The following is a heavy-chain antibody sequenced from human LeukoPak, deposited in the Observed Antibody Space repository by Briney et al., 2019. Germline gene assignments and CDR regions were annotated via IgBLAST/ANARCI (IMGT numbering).Heavy chain of an antibody. Sequence: GGSLRLSCAASGFTFSTYGMHWVRQAPGKGLEWVTVIWHDGSHKDYADSVKGRFTISRDNSKNTLYLQMNSLRAEDTAVYYCAKDLPGGYFDWSFDYWGQGTLVTVSS. V-gene: IGHV3-33*06. D-gene: IGHD3-9*01. CDR2: IWHDGSHK. J-gene: IGHJ4*02. CDR3: AKDLPGGYFDWSFDY. CDR1: GFTFSTYG.